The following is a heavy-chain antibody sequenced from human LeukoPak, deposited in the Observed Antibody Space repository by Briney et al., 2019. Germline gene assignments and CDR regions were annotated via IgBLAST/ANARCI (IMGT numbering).Heavy chain of an antibody. CDR1: GYTFTSYG. CDR3: ARDREYSGSYLSAFDI. V-gene: IGHV1-18*01. D-gene: IGHD1-26*01. CDR2: ISAYNGNT. Sequence: ASVKVSCKASGYTFTSYGISWVRQAPGQGLEWMGWISAYNGNTNYAQKLQGRVTMTTDTSTSTAYMELRSLRSDDTAVHYCARDREYSGSYLSAFDIWGQGTMVTVSS. J-gene: IGHJ3*02.